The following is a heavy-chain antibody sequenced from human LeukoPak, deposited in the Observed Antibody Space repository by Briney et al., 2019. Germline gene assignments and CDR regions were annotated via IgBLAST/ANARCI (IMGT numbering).Heavy chain of an antibody. V-gene: IGHV1-8*01. CDR3: ARGVGDYNTDWFPVSGY. D-gene: IGHD3-9*01. CDR2: MNPGSGDT. Sequence: ASVKVSCKASGYTFTTHDLTWVRQATGQGLEWMGWMNPGSGDTAYAQKFQGRVTMTRDTSMSTAYMELNNLGSEDTAIYYCARGVGDYNTDWFPVSGYWGQGTPVTVSS. J-gene: IGHJ4*02. CDR1: GYTFTTHD.